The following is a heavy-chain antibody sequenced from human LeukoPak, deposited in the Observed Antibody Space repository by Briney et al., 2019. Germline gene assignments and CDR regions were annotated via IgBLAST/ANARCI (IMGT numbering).Heavy chain of an antibody. D-gene: IGHD4-11*01. J-gene: IGHJ3*02. CDR2: IYYSGST. Sequence: SETLSLTCSVSGGSINSYYWSWIRQPPGKGLEWIRYIYYSGSTNYNPSLESRVTISVDASKKQLSLKLSSVTAADTAIYYCARDRRDSSKPKDAFDIWGQGTMVTVSS. V-gene: IGHV4-59*01. CDR1: GGSINSYY. CDR3: ARDRRDSSKPKDAFDI.